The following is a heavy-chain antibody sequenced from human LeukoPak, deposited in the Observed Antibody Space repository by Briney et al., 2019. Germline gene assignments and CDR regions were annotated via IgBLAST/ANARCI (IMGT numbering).Heavy chain of an antibody. V-gene: IGHV3-33*01. CDR3: ASSAGALIDC. CDR1: GFTFSNYD. Sequence: GRSLRLSCAASGFTFSNYDMHWVRQAPGKGLEWVAVIWFDGSIKFYADSVKGRFTISRDNSKNTLYLQMNSLRAEDTAVYYCASSAGALIDCWGQGTLVIVSS. J-gene: IGHJ4*02. CDR2: IWFDGSIK. D-gene: IGHD6-19*01.